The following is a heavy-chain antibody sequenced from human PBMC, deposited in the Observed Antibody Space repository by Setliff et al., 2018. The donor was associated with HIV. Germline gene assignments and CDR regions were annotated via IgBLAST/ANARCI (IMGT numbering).Heavy chain of an antibody. J-gene: IGHJ4*02. D-gene: IGHD3-3*01. V-gene: IGHV4-61*09. CDR3: ARDVMEWFGNYFDY. Sequence: PSETLSLTCTVFGGSINSGTHYWSWIRQPAGRGLEWIGHISNTGTTNYNPSLKGRVSMSVDTSRYQFSLRVTSVTAADTAVYYCARDVMEWFGNYFDYWGQGISVTVSS. CDR1: GGSINSGTHY. CDR2: ISNTGTT.